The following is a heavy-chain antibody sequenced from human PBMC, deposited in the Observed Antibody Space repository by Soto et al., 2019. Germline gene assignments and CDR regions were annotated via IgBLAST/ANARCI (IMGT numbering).Heavy chain of an antibody. V-gene: IGHV1-18*01. Sequence: QVQLVQSGAEVKKPGASVKVSCKASGYTFTSYGISWVRQAPGQGLEWMGWISAYNGNTNYAQKLQGRVTMTTDTSTSTDYMELRSMRSDDTAVYYCARDIEAVAGTPLFDYWGQGSLVTVSS. J-gene: IGHJ4*02. CDR1: GYTFTSYG. CDR3: ARDIEAVAGTPLFDY. D-gene: IGHD6-19*01. CDR2: ISAYNGNT.